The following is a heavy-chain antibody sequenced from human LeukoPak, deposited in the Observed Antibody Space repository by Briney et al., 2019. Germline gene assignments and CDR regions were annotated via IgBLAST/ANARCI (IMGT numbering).Heavy chain of an antibody. CDR2: IYYSGST. CDR1: GGSISSSSYY. Sequence: SETLSLTCTVSGGSISSSSYYWGWIRQPPGKGLEWIGSIYYSGSTYYNPSLKSRVTISVGTSKNQFSLKLSSVTAADTAVYYCARHYVFLWFGDIDGLNWFDPWGQGTLVTVSS. D-gene: IGHD3-10*01. J-gene: IGHJ5*02. CDR3: ARHYVFLWFGDIDGLNWFDP. V-gene: IGHV4-39*01.